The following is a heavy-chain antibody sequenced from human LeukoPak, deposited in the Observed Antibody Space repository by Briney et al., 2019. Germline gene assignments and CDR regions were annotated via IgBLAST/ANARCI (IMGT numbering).Heavy chain of an antibody. CDR3: ARVVGSPKLYFDS. Sequence: PGGSLRLSCAASGFTFSDYHMNWVRQAPGKGLEWVSYITYSGSETNYADSVKGRFTISRDNAKNSLYLQMSSLRAEDTAVSYCARVVGSPKLYFDSWGQGILVTVSS. J-gene: IGHJ4*02. D-gene: IGHD2-21*01. CDR1: GFTFSDYH. V-gene: IGHV3-48*03. CDR2: ITYSGSET.